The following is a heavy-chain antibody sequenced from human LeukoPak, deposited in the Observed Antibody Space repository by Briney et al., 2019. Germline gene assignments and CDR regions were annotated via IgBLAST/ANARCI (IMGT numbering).Heavy chain of an antibody. CDR1: GFTVSSNY. CDR3: ARVLGPYYYDSSGQDY. CDR2: IYSGGST. V-gene: IGHV3-66*01. D-gene: IGHD3-22*01. J-gene: IGHJ4*02. Sequence: GGSLRLSCAASGFTVSSNYMSWVRQAPGKGPEWVSVIYSGGSTYYADSVKGRFTISRDNSKNTLYLQMNSLRAEDTAVYYCARVLGPYYYDSSGQDYWGQGTLVTVSS.